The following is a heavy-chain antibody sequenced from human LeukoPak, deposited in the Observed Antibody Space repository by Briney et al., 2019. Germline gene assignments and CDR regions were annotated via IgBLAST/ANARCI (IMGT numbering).Heavy chain of an antibody. D-gene: IGHD6-13*01. Sequence: GESLKISCEGSGYSFSTHWIAWVRQMPGKGLDWMGSIYPRDSEIRYSPSFQGQVTISADNSISTAYLQWSSLKASDTAMYYCARPAYSSSLSSHFDPWGQGTLVTVSS. J-gene: IGHJ5*02. CDR1: GYSFSTHW. V-gene: IGHV5-51*01. CDR2: IYPRDSEI. CDR3: ARPAYSSSLSSHFDP.